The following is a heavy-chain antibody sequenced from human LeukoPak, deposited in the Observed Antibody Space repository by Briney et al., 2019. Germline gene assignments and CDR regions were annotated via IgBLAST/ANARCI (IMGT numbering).Heavy chain of an antibody. CDR3: AKGGTRGVYYFDY. D-gene: IGHD3-10*01. CDR1: GFTFSNYG. Sequence: GGSLRLSCAASGFTFSNYGMHWVRQAPGKGLEGVAFIRYDGSNKYYADSVKGRFTISRDNSKNTLYLQMNSLRAEDTAVYYCAKGGTRGVYYFDYWGQGTLVTVSS. V-gene: IGHV3-30*02. CDR2: IRYDGSNK. J-gene: IGHJ4*02.